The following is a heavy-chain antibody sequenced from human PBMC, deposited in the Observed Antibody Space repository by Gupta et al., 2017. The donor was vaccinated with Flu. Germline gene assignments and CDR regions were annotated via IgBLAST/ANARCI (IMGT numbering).Heavy chain of an antibody. CDR1: GGPFSSYA. CDR3: ARGYYGSGSYYSAFDY. Sequence: QVQLVQSGAEVKKPGSSVKVSCKASGGPFSSYAISWVRQAPGQGREWMGGIIPIFGTANYAQKVQGRVTITADESTSTAYMELSSLRSEDTAVYYCARGYYGSGSYYSAFDYWGQGTLVTVSS. CDR2: IIPIFGTA. J-gene: IGHJ4*02. V-gene: IGHV1-69*01. D-gene: IGHD3-10*01.